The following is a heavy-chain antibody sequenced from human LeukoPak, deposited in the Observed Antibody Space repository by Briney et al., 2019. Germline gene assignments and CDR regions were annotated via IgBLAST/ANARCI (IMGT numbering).Heavy chain of an antibody. J-gene: IGHJ3*02. V-gene: IGHV5-51*01. CDR3: ARPRRVYSFGHDAFDI. D-gene: IGHD5-18*01. CDR2: IYPGDSDT. Sequence: GESLKISCKGSGYSFTSYWIGWVRQMPGKGLEWMGIIYPGDSDTRYSPSFQGQVTISADKSISTAYLQWSSLKASDTAMYYCARPRRVYSFGHDAFDIWGQGTMVTVSS. CDR1: GYSFTSYW.